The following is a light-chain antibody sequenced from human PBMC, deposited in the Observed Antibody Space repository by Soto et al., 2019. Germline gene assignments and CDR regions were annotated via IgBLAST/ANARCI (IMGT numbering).Light chain of an antibody. CDR2: GVS. CDR1: ITDIGAYNY. V-gene: IGLV2-14*01. J-gene: IGLJ3*02. CDR3: SSYTSTSTRM. Sequence: QSALTQPASVSGSPGQSITISCTGTITDIGAYNYVSWYQQHPGKAPKLLIYGVSSRPSGVSNRFSGSKPGNTASLTISGLQAEDEADYYCSSYTSTSTRMFGGGTKLTVL.